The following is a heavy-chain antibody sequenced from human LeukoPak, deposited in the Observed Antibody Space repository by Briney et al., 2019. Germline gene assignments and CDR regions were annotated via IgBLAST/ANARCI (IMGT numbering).Heavy chain of an antibody. CDR3: ARGGTQQLWFFPSDY. Sequence: ASGKVSCKASGYTVTSYGISWVRQAPGQGLEWMGWISAYNGNTNYAQKLQGRVTMTTDTSTSTAYMELRSLRSDDTAVYYCARGGTQQLWFFPSDYRGQGTLVTVSS. CDR2: ISAYNGNT. CDR1: GYTVTSYG. D-gene: IGHD5-18*01. V-gene: IGHV1-18*01. J-gene: IGHJ4*02.